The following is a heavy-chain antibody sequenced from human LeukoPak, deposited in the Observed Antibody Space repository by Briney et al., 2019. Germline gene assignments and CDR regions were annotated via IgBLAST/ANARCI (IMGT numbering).Heavy chain of an antibody. J-gene: IGHJ4*02. V-gene: IGHV3-23*01. CDR2: ISGSGGST. Sequence: GGSLRLSCAASGFTFSSYSMNWVRQAPGKGLEWVSAISGSGGSTYYADSVKGRFTISRDNSKNTLYLQMNSLRAEDTAIYYCAKLENSGSPPGFDYWGQGTLVTVSS. CDR1: GFTFSSYS. CDR3: AKLENSGSPPGFDY. D-gene: IGHD1-26*01.